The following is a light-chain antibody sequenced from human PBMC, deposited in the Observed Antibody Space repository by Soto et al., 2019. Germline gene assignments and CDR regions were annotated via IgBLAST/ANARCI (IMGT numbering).Light chain of an antibody. J-gene: IGLJ1*01. CDR3: SSYAGSNNFEV. Sequence: QSVLTQPPSASRSPGQSVTISCTGTSSDVGGYNYVSWYQQHPGKAPKLMIYEVSKRPSGVPDRFSGSKSGNTASLTVSGLQAEDEADYYCSSYAGSNNFEVFGTGTKVTVL. V-gene: IGLV2-8*01. CDR1: SSDVGGYNY. CDR2: EVS.